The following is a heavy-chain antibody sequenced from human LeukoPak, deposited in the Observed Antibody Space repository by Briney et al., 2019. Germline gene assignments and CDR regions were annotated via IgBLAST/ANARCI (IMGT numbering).Heavy chain of an antibody. CDR2: ISYDGSNK. V-gene: IGHV3-30-3*01. CDR3: AKDNEDDYYDSSGYSLGYFDY. CDR1: GFTFSSYA. J-gene: IGHJ4*02. D-gene: IGHD3-22*01. Sequence: GRSLRLSCAASGFTFSSYAMHWVRQAPGKGLEWVAVISYDGSNKYYADSVKGRFTISRDNSKNTLYLQMNSLRAEDTAVYYCAKDNEDDYYDSSGYSLGYFDYWVQGTLVTVSS.